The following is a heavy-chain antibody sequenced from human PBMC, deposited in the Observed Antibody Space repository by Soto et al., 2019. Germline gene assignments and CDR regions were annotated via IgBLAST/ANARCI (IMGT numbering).Heavy chain of an antibody. CDR1: GGSFSGYY. D-gene: IGHD1-7*01. Sequence: SETLSLTCAVYGGSFSGYYWSWIRQPPGKGLEWIGEINHSGSTNYNPSLKSRVTISVDTSKNQFSLKLSSVTAADTAVYYCARITGTHDYWGQGTLVTVSS. J-gene: IGHJ4*02. CDR3: ARITGTHDY. V-gene: IGHV4-34*01. CDR2: INHSGST.